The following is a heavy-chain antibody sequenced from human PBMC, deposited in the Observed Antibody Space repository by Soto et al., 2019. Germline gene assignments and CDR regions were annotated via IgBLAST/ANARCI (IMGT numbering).Heavy chain of an antibody. V-gene: IGHV4-4*02. J-gene: IGHJ5*02. CDR3: AREIVTAGGNNYFDP. CDR1: GGTVASSHW. Sequence: PSETLSLTCGVSGGTVASSHWWRWVRQSPGRGLEWIGNVYHTGDTNFNPSLQSRVTFSVDKSNSQFSLRLTSVTAADTAVYFCAREIVTAGGNNYFDPWGPGTLVTVSS. D-gene: IGHD2-21*02. CDR2: VYHTGDT.